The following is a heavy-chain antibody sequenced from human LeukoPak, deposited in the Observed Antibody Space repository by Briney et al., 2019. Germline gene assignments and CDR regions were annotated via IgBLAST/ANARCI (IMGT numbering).Heavy chain of an antibody. D-gene: IGHD1-26*01. CDR3: AREGARWEPSFSAFDI. V-gene: IGHV4-59*11. CDR1: GGSIGSHY. Sequence: PSETLSLTCTVSGGSIGSHYWTWIRQTPGKGLEWIGYVYDIGSTKYNPSLKSRVTISVDTSKNQFSLKLSSVTAADTAVYYCAREGARWEPSFSAFDIWGQGTMVTVSS. CDR2: VYDIGST. J-gene: IGHJ3*02.